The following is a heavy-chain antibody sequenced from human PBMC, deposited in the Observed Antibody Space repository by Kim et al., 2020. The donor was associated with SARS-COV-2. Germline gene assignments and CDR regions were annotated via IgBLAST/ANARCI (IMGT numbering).Heavy chain of an antibody. CDR1: GGSIIDYY. D-gene: IGHD3-10*01. J-gene: IGHJ4*02. V-gene: IGHV4-59*08. Sequence: SETLSLTCTVSGGSIIDYYWSWIRQPPGKGLEWVGYIFHTGTTNYNPSLTSRVTISVDTSKNQFSLKLTSVTAADTAVYYCARQPSRGSAYYFDHWGQGT. CDR2: IFHTGTT. CDR3: ARQPSRGSAYYFDH.